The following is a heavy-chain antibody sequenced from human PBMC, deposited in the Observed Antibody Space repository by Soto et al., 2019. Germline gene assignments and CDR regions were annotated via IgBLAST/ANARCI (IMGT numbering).Heavy chain of an antibody. CDR1: GFTFSSYS. J-gene: IGHJ6*02. V-gene: IGHV3-23*01. CDR2: ISGSGGST. Sequence: GGSLRLSCAASGFTFSSYSMNWVRQAPGKGLEWVSAISGSGGSTYYADSVKGRFTISRDNSKNTLYLQMNSLRAEDTAVYYCAKDGSLAGPHGMDVWGQGTTVTVSS. D-gene: IGHD3-10*01. CDR3: AKDGSLAGPHGMDV.